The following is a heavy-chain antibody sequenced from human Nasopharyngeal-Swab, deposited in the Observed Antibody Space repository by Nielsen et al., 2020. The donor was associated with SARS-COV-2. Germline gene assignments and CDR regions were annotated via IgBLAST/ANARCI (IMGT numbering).Heavy chain of an antibody. J-gene: IGHJ5*02. CDR3: ARVGIMSGNLWGWFDP. D-gene: IGHD1-26*01. CDR1: GYTFTSYA. CDR2: INAGNGNT. V-gene: IGHV1-3*01. Sequence: ASVKVSCKASGYTFTSYAMHWVRQAPGQRLEWMGWINAGNGNTKYSQKFQGRVTITRDTSAGTAYMELSSLRSEDTAVYYCARVGIMSGNLWGWFDPWGQGTLVTVSS.